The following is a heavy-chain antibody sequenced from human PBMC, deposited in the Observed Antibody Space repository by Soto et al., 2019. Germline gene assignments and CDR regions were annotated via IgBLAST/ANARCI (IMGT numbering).Heavy chain of an antibody. Sequence: QVQLVQSGAEVKKPGSSVKVSCKASGGTFSSYAISWVRQAPGQRLEWMGEIIPIFGTANYAQKFQGRVTITADESTSTAYMEPSSLRSEDTAVYYCARDRGPSSGYYPYWFDPWGQGTLVTVSS. CDR3: ARDRGPSSGYYPYWFDP. CDR1: GGTFSSYA. J-gene: IGHJ5*02. D-gene: IGHD3-22*01. CDR2: IIPIFGTA. V-gene: IGHV1-69*12.